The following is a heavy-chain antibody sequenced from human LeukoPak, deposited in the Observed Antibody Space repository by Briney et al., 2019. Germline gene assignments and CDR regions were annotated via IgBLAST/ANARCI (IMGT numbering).Heavy chain of an antibody. CDR2: IYSGGST. CDR3: ASAGDSGYEYLQH. D-gene: IGHD2-21*02. Sequence: PGGSLRLSCAASGLNVSNNFMSWVRQAPGKGLEWVSVIYSGGSTNYADSVKGRFTISRDNSKNTLYLQMNSLRVEDTALYYCASAGDSGYEYLQHWGQGTLVTVSS. V-gene: IGHV3-66*01. CDR1: GLNVSNNF. J-gene: IGHJ1*01.